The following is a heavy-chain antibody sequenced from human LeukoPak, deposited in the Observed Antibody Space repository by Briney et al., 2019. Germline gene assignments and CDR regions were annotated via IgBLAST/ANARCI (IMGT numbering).Heavy chain of an antibody. CDR1: GFTFSSYA. V-gene: IGHV3-23*01. Sequence: GGSLRLSCAVSGFTFSSYATSWVRQAPGKGLEWVSAISGSGGSTYYADSVKGRFTISRDNSKNTLYLQMNSLRAEDTAVYYCAKSGGSYYGSWFDPWGQGTLVTVSS. J-gene: IGHJ5*02. D-gene: IGHD1-26*01. CDR2: ISGSGGST. CDR3: AKSGGSYYGSWFDP.